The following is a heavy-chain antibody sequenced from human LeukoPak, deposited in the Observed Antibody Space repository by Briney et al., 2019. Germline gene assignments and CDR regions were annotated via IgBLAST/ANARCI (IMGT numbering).Heavy chain of an antibody. V-gene: IGHV1-18*01. CDR1: GYTFTSYG. Sequence: ASVKVSCKASGYTFTSYGISRVRQAPGQGLEWMGWISAYNGNTNYAQKLQGRVTMTTDTSTSTAYMELRSLRSDDTAVYYCGTILGVVANDAFDIWGQGTMVTVSS. CDR2: ISAYNGNT. J-gene: IGHJ3*02. CDR3: GTILGVVANDAFDI. D-gene: IGHD3-3*01.